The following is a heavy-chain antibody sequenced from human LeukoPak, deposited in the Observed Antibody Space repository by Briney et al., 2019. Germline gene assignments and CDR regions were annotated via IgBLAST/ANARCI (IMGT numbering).Heavy chain of an antibody. Sequence: GGSLRLSCAASGFAFSSYWMSWVRQAPGKGLEWVANIKQDGSEKQYVDPVKGRFAISRDNAENSLYLQMNSLKAEDTAVYYCGRFTRSGDSVYWGQGTLVTVSS. J-gene: IGHJ4*02. CDR1: GFAFSSYW. D-gene: IGHD7-27*01. V-gene: IGHV3-7*04. CDR2: IKQDGSEK. CDR3: GRFTRSGDSVY.